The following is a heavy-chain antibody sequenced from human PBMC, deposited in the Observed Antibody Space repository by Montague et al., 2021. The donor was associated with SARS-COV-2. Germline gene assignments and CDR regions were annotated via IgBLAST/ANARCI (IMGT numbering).Heavy chain of an antibody. CDR3: VRDGYTHVNY. D-gene: IGHD5-24*01. CDR2: KHYSGIT. Sequence: SETLSLTCTVSDDSISSSSYYWGWIRQPPGKGLEWIGNKHYSGITYNNPSLKNRVTMSVDTSKNQFSLKLSSVTAADMAVYYCVRDGYTHVNYWGQGTLVTVSS. V-gene: IGHV4-39*02. CDR1: DDSISSSSYY. J-gene: IGHJ4*02.